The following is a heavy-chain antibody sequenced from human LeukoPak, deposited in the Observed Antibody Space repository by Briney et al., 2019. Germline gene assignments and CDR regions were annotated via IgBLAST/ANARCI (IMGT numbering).Heavy chain of an antibody. J-gene: IGHJ4*02. CDR3: ARLGYCSSTSCYSGGFDY. V-gene: IGHV4-61*02. Sequence: PSETLSLTCTVSGGSLSSGSYYWSWIRQPAGKGLEWIGRIYTSGSTNYNPSLKSRVTISVDTSKNQFSLKLSSVTAADTAVYYCARLGYCSSTSCYSGGFDYWGQGTLVTVSS. CDR2: IYTSGST. CDR1: GGSLSSGSYY. D-gene: IGHD2-2*02.